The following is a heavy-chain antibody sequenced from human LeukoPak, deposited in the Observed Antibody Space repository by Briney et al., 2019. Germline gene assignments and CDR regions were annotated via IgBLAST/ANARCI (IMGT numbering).Heavy chain of an antibody. D-gene: IGHD4-23*01. CDR2: IFPGDSDT. J-gene: IGHJ6*04. Sequence: GESLKISCKVSGYTFTKYWIAWVRQMPGKGLEWMGIIFPGDSDTRYSPSFQGQVTISADKSIDTAYLQWSSLKASDTAMYYCARHFTVVGGMDVWGKGTTVTASS. CDR1: GYTFTKYW. CDR3: ARHFTVVGGMDV. V-gene: IGHV5-51*01.